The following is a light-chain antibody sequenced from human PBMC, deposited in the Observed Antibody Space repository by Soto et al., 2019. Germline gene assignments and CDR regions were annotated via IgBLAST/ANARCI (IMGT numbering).Light chain of an antibody. CDR1: QSISTW. J-gene: IGKJ1*01. Sequence: DIPMTQSPSTLSASVGDRVTVTCRASQSISTWLAWYQQKPGKAPNLLIYDVSSLESGVPSRFSGSGSGTEFTLTISSLQPDDFATYYCQQYSSYWTFGQGTKVEIK. V-gene: IGKV1-5*01. CDR2: DVS. CDR3: QQYSSYWT.